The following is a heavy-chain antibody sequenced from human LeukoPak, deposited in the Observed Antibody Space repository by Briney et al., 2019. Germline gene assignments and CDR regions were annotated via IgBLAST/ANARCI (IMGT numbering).Heavy chain of an antibody. J-gene: IGHJ4*02. CDR3: AKDLDWGIAAAGTGLPDY. CDR1: GFTFSSYW. D-gene: IGHD6-13*01. CDR2: IKQDGSEK. V-gene: IGHV3-7*03. Sequence: PGGSLRLSCAASGFTFSSYWMSWVRQAPGKGLEWVANIKQDGSEKYYVDSVKGRFTISRDNAKNSLYLQMNSLRAEDTALYYCAKDLDWGIAAAGTGLPDYWGQGTLVTVSS.